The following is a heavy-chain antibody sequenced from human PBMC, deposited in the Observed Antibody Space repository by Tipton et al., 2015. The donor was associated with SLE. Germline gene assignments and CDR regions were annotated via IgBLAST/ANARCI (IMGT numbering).Heavy chain of an antibody. Sequence: SLRLSCTASGFRFNTYGMHWVRQAPGKGLEWVAFIRFDGSKTYYADSVKGRFTISRDNSKNTVSLEMNSLRVEDTAIYFCAKDNAWTVPTPSTFDPWGQGTLVTVSS. J-gene: IGHJ5*02. D-gene: IGHD4/OR15-4a*01. CDR1: GFRFNTYG. V-gene: IGHV3-30*02. CDR2: IRFDGSKT. CDR3: AKDNAWTVPTPSTFDP.